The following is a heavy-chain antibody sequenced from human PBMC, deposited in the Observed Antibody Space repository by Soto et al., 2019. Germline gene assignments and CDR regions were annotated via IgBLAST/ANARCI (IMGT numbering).Heavy chain of an antibody. CDR1: GGSISPYY. CDR2: IHYSGST. CDR3: ARCRGIGAPGTRGLDG. V-gene: IGHV4-59*08. Sequence: QVQLEESGPGLVKPSETLSLTCTVSGGSISPYYWSWIRQPPGNGLEWIGYIHYSGSTHYNSSLKSRVIISVDTSKNQFSLKLSSVTAADTAVYYCARCRGIGAPGTRGLDGWGQGTTVTVSS. J-gene: IGHJ6*02. D-gene: IGHD6-13*01.